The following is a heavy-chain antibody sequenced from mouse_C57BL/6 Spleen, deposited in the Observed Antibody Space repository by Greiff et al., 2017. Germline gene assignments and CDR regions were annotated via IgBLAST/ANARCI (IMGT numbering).Heavy chain of an antibody. V-gene: IGHV14-1*01. CDR1: GFNIKDYY. Sequence: EVQLQQSGAELVRPGASVKLSCKASGFNIKDYYMHWVKQRPEQGLEWIGRIDPEDGDTEYDQKFQGKATMTVDTSSSTAYLQLSSLTSEDCAVYYCYASVAWDLDYWGQGTTVTVSS. CDR2: IDPEDGDT. J-gene: IGHJ4*01. CDR3: YASVAWDLDY. D-gene: IGHD6-2*01.